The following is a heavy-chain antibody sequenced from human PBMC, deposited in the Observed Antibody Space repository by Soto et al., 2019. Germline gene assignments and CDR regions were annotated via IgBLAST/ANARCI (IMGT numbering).Heavy chain of an antibody. CDR2: ISSSSSYI. Sequence: GGSLRLSCAASGFTFSSYSMNWVRQAPGKGLEWVSSISSSSSYIYYADSVKGRFTISRDNAKNSLYLQMNSLRAEDTAVYYCARSGPEDYFDYWGQGTLVTVSS. J-gene: IGHJ4*02. CDR3: ARSGPEDYFDY. V-gene: IGHV3-21*01. CDR1: GFTFSSYS.